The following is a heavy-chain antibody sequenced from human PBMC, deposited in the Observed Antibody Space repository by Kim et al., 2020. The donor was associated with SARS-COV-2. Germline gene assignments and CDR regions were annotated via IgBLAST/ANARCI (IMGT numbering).Heavy chain of an antibody. CDR3: AEGGDPSYYYYGMDV. J-gene: IGHJ6*02. D-gene: IGHD2-21*02. Sequence: QKFQGRVTITADESTSTAYMELSSLRSEDTAVYYCAEGGDPSYYYYGMDVWGQGTTVTVSS. V-gene: IGHV1-69*01.